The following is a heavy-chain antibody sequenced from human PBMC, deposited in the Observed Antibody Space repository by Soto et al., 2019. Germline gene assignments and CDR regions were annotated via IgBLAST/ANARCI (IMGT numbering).Heavy chain of an antibody. V-gene: IGHV4-61*01. Sequence: ETLSLTCAVYGGFVSSGNYYWSWIRQPPGKGLEWIGEMSHSGGTHFNPSLKSRVTISVDTSKNQFSLKMSSVTAADTALYYCARVERGTATTVVDAFDIWGPGTMVTVSS. CDR3: ARVERGTATTVVDAFDI. D-gene: IGHD1-1*01. J-gene: IGHJ3*02. CDR2: MSHSGGT. CDR1: GGFVSSGNYY.